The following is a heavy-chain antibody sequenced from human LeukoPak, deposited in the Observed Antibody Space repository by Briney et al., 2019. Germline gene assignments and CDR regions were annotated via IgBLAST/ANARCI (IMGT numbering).Heavy chain of an antibody. Sequence: SETLSLTCTVSGGSISSGSYYWSWIRQPAGKGLEWIGRIYTSGSTKYNPSLKSRVTISVDTSKNQFSLKLSSVTAADTAVYYCARLDYYGSGRDYWGQGTLVTVSS. D-gene: IGHD3-10*01. V-gene: IGHV4-61*02. CDR1: GGSISSGSYY. J-gene: IGHJ4*02. CDR3: ARLDYYGSGRDY. CDR2: IYTSGST.